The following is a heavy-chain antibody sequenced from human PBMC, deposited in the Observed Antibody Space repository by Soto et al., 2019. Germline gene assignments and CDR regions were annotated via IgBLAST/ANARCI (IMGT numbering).Heavy chain of an antibody. CDR1: GSTVSSNY. V-gene: IGHV3-53*01. D-gene: IGHD3-22*01. CDR2: IYSGGST. Sequence: GGSLRLSCAASGSTVSSNYMSWVRQAPGKGLEWVSVIYSGGSTYYADSVKGRFTISRDNSKNTLYLQMNSLRAEDTAVYYCARALYDSSGYYYSAFDIWGQGTMVTVSS. J-gene: IGHJ3*02. CDR3: ARALYDSSGYYYSAFDI.